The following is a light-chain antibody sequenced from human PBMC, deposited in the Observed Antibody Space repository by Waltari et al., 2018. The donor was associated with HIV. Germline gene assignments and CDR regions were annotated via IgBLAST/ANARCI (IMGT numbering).Light chain of an antibody. CDR1: SRDVGNYKL. J-gene: IGLJ3*02. V-gene: IGLV2-23*02. CDR2: EVN. CDR3: SSYAGGHTWV. Sequence: QPALTQPASVSGSPGQSIAISCTGTSRDVGNYKLISWYQHHPGKAPRLMIYEVNQRPSGVSNRFSGSKSGDTASLVISGLQAEDEADYYCSSYAGGHTWVFGGGTKVTVL.